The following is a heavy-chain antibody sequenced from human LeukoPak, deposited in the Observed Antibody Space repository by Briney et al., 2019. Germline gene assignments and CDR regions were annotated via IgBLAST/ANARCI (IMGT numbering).Heavy chain of an antibody. CDR2: ISGRDSST. Sequence: GGSLRLSCAASGFTFSSYAMNWVRQAPGKGLEWVSAISGRDSSTYYADSVKGRFTISRDNSKNTLYLQMNSLRAEDTAVYYCASGLAVAGTAAFDIWGQGTMVTVSS. V-gene: IGHV3-23*01. J-gene: IGHJ3*02. CDR1: GFTFSSYA. CDR3: ASGLAVAGTAAFDI. D-gene: IGHD6-19*01.